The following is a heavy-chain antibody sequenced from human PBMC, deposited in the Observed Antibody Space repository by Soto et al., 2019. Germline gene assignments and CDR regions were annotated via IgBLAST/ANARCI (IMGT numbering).Heavy chain of an antibody. CDR2: IIPIFGTA. J-gene: IGHJ6*02. CDR3: ARSAAPYDFWSGYYPSYYYYGMDV. Sequence: QVQLVQSGAEVKKPGSSVKVSCKASGGTFSSYAISWVRQAPGQGLEWVGGIIPIFGTANYAQKFQGRVTITADESTSTAYMELSSLRSEDTAVYYCARSAAPYDFWSGYYPSYYYYGMDVWGQGTTVTVSS. D-gene: IGHD3-3*01. CDR1: GGTFSSYA. V-gene: IGHV1-69*01.